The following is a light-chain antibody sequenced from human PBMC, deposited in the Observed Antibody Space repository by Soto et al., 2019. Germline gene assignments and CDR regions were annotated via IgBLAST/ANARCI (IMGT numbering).Light chain of an antibody. CDR2: DVS. V-gene: IGLV2-23*02. CDR1: SSDVGSYNL. J-gene: IGLJ1*01. Sequence: QSALTQPASVSGSPGQSITISCTGTSSDVGSYNLVSWYQQHPGKAPKLMIYDVSNRPSGVSNRFSGSKSGNTASLTISGLQADDEAADYCCSYSASSTFYVFGTGTKLTVL. CDR3: CSYSASSTFYV.